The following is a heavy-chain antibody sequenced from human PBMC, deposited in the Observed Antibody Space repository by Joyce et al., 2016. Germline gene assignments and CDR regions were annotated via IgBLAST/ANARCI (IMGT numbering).Heavy chain of an antibody. J-gene: IGHJ4*02. D-gene: IGHD6-19*01. CDR3: AGSEWLAPLMY. Sequence: QVQLQQWGAGLLKPSETLSLTCAVSGEPFRGFFWTWVRQPPGQGLKWIGDINNSVVTIYNPSLKTRVTFSVDTSKNQFSLKLTSLSGADTAVYCGAGSEWLAPLMYWGQGTPVTVSS. CDR2: INNSVVT. V-gene: IGHV4-34*01. CDR1: GEPFRGFF.